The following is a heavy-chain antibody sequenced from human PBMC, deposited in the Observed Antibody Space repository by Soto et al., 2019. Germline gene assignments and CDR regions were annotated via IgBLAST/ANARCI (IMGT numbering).Heavy chain of an antibody. Sequence: GGSLRLSCAASGFTVSSNYMSWVRQAPGKGLEWVSVIYSGGSTYYADSVKGRFSISRDNSKNTLYLHMNSLRAEDTAVYYCAREVLGDYDYYYFMDVWGKGTTVTVSS. V-gene: IGHV3-66*01. CDR3: AREVLGDYDYYYFMDV. CDR2: IYSGGST. J-gene: IGHJ6*03. D-gene: IGHD4-17*01. CDR1: GFTVSSNY.